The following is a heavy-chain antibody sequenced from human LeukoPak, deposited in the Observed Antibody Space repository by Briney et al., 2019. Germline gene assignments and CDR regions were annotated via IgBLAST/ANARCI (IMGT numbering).Heavy chain of an antibody. CDR3: ARDLTGLVRYFDWFELGY. CDR2: IYYSGST. Sequence: SETLSLTCTVSGGSISSYYWSWIRQPPGKGLEWIGYIYYSGSTNYNPSLKSRVTISVDTSKNQFSLKLSSVTAADTAVYYCARDLTGLVRYFDWFELGYWGQGTLVTVSS. J-gene: IGHJ4*02. V-gene: IGHV4-59*01. D-gene: IGHD3-9*01. CDR1: GGSISSYY.